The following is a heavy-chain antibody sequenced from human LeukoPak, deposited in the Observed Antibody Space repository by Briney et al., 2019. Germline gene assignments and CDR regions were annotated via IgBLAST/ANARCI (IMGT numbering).Heavy chain of an antibody. J-gene: IGHJ2*01. Sequence: ASVKVSCKASGYTFTGYYMHWVRQAPGQGLEWMGWINPNSGGTNYAQKFQGRVTMTRDTSISTAYMELSRLRSDDTAVYYCARGAPLGTWYFDLWGRGTLVTVSS. D-gene: IGHD7-27*01. CDR3: ARGAPLGTWYFDL. CDR2: INPNSGGT. V-gene: IGHV1-2*02. CDR1: GYTFTGYY.